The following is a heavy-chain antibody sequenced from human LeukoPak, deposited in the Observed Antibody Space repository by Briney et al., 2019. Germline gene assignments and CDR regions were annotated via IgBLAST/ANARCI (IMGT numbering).Heavy chain of an antibody. V-gene: IGHV1-69*05. CDR1: GGTFSSYA. D-gene: IGHD3-22*01. Sequence: PVKVSCKPSGGTFSSYAISWVRQAPGQGLEWMGRIIPIFGTANYAQKFQGRVTITTDESTSTAYMELSSLRSEDTAVYYCARAARVRYYDSSGYYSFDYWGQGTLVTVSS. J-gene: IGHJ4*02. CDR2: IIPIFGTA. CDR3: ARAARVRYYDSSGYYSFDY.